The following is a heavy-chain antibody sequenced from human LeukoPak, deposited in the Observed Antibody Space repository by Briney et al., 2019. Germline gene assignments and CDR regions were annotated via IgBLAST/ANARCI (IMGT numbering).Heavy chain of an antibody. CDR2: MNPNSGNT. D-gene: IGHD1-7*01. V-gene: IGHV1-8*01. Sequence: ASVKVSCKASGYTFTSYDINWVRQATGQGLEWMGWMNPNSGNTGYAQKLQGRVTMTRNTSISTAYMELSSLRSEDTAVYYCASTDSITGTTSSWFDPWGQGTLVTVSS. CDR1: GYTFTSYD. CDR3: ASTDSITGTTSSWFDP. J-gene: IGHJ5*02.